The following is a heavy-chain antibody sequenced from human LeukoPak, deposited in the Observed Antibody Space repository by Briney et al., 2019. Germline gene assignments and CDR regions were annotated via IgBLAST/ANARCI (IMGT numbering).Heavy chain of an antibody. V-gene: IGHV3-9*01. Sequence: GGSLRLSCAASGFTFDDYAMHWVRQAPGKGLEGVSGISWNSGSIGYADSVKGRFTISRDNAKNSLYLQMNSLRAEDTALYYCAKSYGSGSYYNPGAFDIWGQGTMVTVSS. CDR2: ISWNSGSI. CDR3: AKSYGSGSYYNPGAFDI. CDR1: GFTFDDYA. D-gene: IGHD3-10*01. J-gene: IGHJ3*02.